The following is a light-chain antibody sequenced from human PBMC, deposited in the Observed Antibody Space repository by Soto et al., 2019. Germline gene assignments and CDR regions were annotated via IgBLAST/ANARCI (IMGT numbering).Light chain of an antibody. CDR3: QQLDSMPIT. CDR2: AAS. Sequence: AIRMTQSPSSLSASTGDRVTITCRASQGISSYLAWYQQKPGKAPKLLIYAASTLQSGVPSRFSGSGSGTDFVLTISSLQPEDSATYYCQQLDSMPITFGQGTRLEIK. J-gene: IGKJ5*01. CDR1: QGISSY. V-gene: IGKV1-8*01.